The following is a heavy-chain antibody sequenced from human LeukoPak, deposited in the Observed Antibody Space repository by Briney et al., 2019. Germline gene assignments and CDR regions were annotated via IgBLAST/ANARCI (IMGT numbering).Heavy chain of an antibody. V-gene: IGHV3-9*01. J-gene: IGHJ4*02. Sequence: GGSLRLSCAASGFTFDDYAMHWVRQAPGKGLEWVSGISWNSGSIGYADSVKGRFTISRDNAKNSLYLQMNSLRAEDTALYYCAKTPKASIAVAGYFDYWGQGTLVTVSS. CDR1: GFTFDDYA. CDR2: ISWNSGSI. CDR3: AKTPKASIAVAGYFDY. D-gene: IGHD6-19*01.